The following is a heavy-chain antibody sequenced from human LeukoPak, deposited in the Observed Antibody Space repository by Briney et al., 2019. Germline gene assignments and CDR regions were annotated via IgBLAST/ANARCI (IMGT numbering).Heavy chain of an antibody. CDR3: ARDLTMVRGARYRPYNWFDP. D-gene: IGHD3-10*01. V-gene: IGHV1-69*13. Sequence: SVKVSCKASGYTFTSYAMHWVRQAPGQGLEWMGGTIPIFGTTTYAQKFQGRVTISADESTSTVYMELSNLRSEDTAVYYCARDLTMVRGARYRPYNWFDPWGQGTLVTVSS. CDR1: GYTFTSYA. CDR2: TIPIFGTT. J-gene: IGHJ5*02.